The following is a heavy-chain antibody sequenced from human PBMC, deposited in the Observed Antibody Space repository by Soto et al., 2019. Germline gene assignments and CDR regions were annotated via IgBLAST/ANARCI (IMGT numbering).Heavy chain of an antibody. V-gene: IGHV3-11*01. Sequence: QVQLVESGGGLVKPGGSLRLSCAASGFTLSDYYMTWIRQAPGKGLEWVSDISISGTTIHYADSVRGRFTISRDNAKNSLWLQMTTLRAEDTAVYYCARFRGDGYYNSWGQGTLVTVSS. CDR3: ARFRGDGYYNS. D-gene: IGHD3-9*01. CDR1: GFTLSDYY. J-gene: IGHJ4*02. CDR2: ISISGTTI.